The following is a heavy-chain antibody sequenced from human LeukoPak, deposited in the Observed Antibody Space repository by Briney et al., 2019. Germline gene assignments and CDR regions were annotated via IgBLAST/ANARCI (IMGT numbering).Heavy chain of an antibody. CDR1: GFTFSSYA. Sequence: GGSLRLSCAASGFTFSSYAMSWVRQAPGKGLEWVSAISGSGGSTYYADSVKGRFTISRDNSKNTLYLQMNSLRAEDTAVYYCAKYLAIVLMAYAIDHYYYYGMDVWGQGTTVTVSS. CDR2: ISGSGGST. CDR3: AKYLAIVLMAYAIDHYYYYGMDV. D-gene: IGHD2-8*01. V-gene: IGHV3-23*01. J-gene: IGHJ6*02.